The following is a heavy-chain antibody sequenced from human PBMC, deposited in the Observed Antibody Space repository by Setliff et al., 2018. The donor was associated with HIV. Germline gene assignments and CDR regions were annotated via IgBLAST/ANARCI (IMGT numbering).Heavy chain of an antibody. J-gene: IGHJ6*03. D-gene: IGHD5-12*01. V-gene: IGHV1-69*13. Sequence: ASVKVSCKASGGSFKTYAINWVRQAPGQGLEWMGGIIPIFGTATYAQKFQGKVTITADESTNTAYMELRSLRSDDTAVYYCARAREMATINYYYNYLDVWGKGTTVTVSS. CDR2: IIPIFGTA. CDR1: GGSFKTYA. CDR3: ARAREMATINYYYNYLDV.